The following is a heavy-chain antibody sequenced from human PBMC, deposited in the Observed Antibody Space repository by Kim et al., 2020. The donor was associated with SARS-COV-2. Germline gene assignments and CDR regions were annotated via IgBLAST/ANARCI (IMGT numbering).Heavy chain of an antibody. CDR1: GFTFSSYA. CDR2: ISGSGGST. V-gene: IGHV3-23*01. CDR3: AKRGYYYDSSGLGDY. D-gene: IGHD3-22*01. J-gene: IGHJ4*02. Sequence: GGSLRLSCAASGFTFSSYAMSWVRQAPGKGLEWVSAISGSGGSTYYADSVKGRFTISRDNSKNTLYLQMNSLRAEDTAVYYCAKRGYYYDSSGLGDYWGQGTLVTVSS.